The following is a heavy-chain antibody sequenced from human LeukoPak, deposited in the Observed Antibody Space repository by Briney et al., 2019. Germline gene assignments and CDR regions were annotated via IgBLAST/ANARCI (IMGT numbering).Heavy chain of an antibody. D-gene: IGHD1-26*01. CDR1: GFTFSDYY. V-gene: IGHV3-11*05. CDR2: ISSSSSYT. CDR3: ARVIVGATKVFDY. J-gene: IGHJ4*02. Sequence: GGSLRLSCAASGFTFSDYYMSWIRQAPGKGLEWVSYISSSSSYTNYADSVKGRFTISRDNAKNSLCLQMNSLRAEDTAVYYCARVIVGATKVFDYWGQGTLVTVSS.